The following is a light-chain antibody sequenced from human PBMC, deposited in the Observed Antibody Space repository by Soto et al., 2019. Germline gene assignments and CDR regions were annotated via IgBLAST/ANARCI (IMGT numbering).Light chain of an antibody. V-gene: IGLV2-14*01. CDR1: SSDVGGHNY. CDR2: DVS. J-gene: IGLJ1*01. CDR3: NSYTTSNTRQIV. Sequence: QSALTQPASVSGSPGQSITISCTGTSSDVGGHNYVSWYQQHPGKAPKFMIYDVSNRPSGVSTRFSGSKSGNTASLTISGLQAEDEADYYCNSYTTSNTRQIVFGTGTKLTVL.